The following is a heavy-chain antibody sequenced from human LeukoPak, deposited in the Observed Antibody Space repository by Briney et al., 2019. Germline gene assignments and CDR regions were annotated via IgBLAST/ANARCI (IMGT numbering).Heavy chain of an antibody. D-gene: IGHD6-19*01. CDR1: GLTSTTYW. Sequence: PGGSLRLSCVVSGLTSTTYWMNWVRQAPGKGLEWVANINQDGSDKHYVGSVKGRFSASGDYAKKSLYLQMNNLRDDDTAVYYCAVGSGWLSDSWSQGALVTVSS. J-gene: IGHJ4*02. CDR2: INQDGSDK. CDR3: AVGSGWLSDS. V-gene: IGHV3-7*03.